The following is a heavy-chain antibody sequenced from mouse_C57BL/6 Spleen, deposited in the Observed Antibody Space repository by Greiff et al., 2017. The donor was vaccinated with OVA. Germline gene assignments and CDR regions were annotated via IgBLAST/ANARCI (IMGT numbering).Heavy chain of an antibody. CDR1: GYTFTSYW. V-gene: IGHV1-50*01. CDR3: ARRGGYVYAMDY. Sequence: QVQLQQPGAELVKPGASVKLSCKASGYTFTSYWMQWVKQRPGQGLEWIGEIDPSDSYTNYNQKFKGKATLTVDTSSSTAYMQLSSLTSEDSAVYYCARRGGYVYAMDYWGQGTSVTVSS. J-gene: IGHJ4*01. CDR2: IDPSDSYT. D-gene: IGHD2-2*01.